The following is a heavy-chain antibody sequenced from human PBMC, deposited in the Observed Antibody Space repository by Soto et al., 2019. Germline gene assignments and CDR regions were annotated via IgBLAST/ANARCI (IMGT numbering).Heavy chain of an antibody. J-gene: IGHJ4*02. CDR3: ATFFDLSLQCYYDSSGYYSH. CDR2: IYYSGST. D-gene: IGHD3-22*01. CDR1: GGSISSGGYY. Sequence: QVQLQESGPGLVKPSQTLSLTCTVSGGSISSGGYYWSWIRQHPGKGLEWIGYIYYSGSTYYNPSLKSRVTISVDTSKNQFSRKLSSVTAADTAVYYCATFFDLSLQCYYDSSGYYSHWGQGTLVTVSS. V-gene: IGHV4-31*03.